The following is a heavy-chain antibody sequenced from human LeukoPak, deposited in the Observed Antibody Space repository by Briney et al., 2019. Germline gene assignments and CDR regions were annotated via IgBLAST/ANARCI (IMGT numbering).Heavy chain of an antibody. CDR3: ARDPPGAHFDY. V-gene: IGHV3-11*01. CDR2: ISGSGSTI. Sequence: GGSLRLSCAASGFTFSDYYMSWIRQAPGKGLEWISYISGSGSTIYYADSVQGRLTISRDNAKNSLYLQMNSLRAEDTAVYYCARDPPGAHFDYWGQGTLVTVSS. CDR1: GFTFSDYY. D-gene: IGHD7-27*01. J-gene: IGHJ4*02.